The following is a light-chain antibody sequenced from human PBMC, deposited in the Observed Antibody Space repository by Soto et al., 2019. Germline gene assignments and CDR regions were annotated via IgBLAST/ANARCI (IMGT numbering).Light chain of an antibody. CDR3: QQYYTSWT. Sequence: DIVMTQSPDSLAVSLGERATINCKSSQSVLYSSNNKNYLAWYQHKPGQPPKLLIYWASTRESGVPDRFSGSGSGTDFTLTISSLQAEDVAVYYCQQYYTSWTFGRGTKVEIK. V-gene: IGKV4-1*01. CDR2: WAS. J-gene: IGKJ1*01. CDR1: QSVLYSSNNKNY.